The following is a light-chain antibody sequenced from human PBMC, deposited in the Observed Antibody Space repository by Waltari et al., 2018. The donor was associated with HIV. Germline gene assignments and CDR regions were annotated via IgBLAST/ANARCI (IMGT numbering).Light chain of an antibody. V-gene: IGLV2-11*01. CDR2: DVA. CDR3: CSYAGPYNFVV. Sequence: ALTQPRSVSASPGQAVTMSWLASSCAVGGYNYVSWYLQHPGHAPKLLIYDVAVRPSGVADRFSGSKSGSEASLSISGLQAEDEAYYYCCSYAGPYNFVVFGGGTKLTVL. J-gene: IGLJ3*02. CDR1: SCAVGGYNY.